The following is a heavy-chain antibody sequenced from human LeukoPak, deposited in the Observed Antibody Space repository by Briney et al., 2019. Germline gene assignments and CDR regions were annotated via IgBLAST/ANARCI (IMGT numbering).Heavy chain of an antibody. J-gene: IGHJ4*02. CDR3: AKDQDSNYPKTHDY. CDR1: GFTFSSYW. V-gene: IGHV3-7*03. Sequence: GGSLRLSCAASGFTFSSYWMSWVRQAPGRGLEWVANIKQDGSEKNYVDSVKGRFTISRDNSKNTLYLQMNSLRAEDTAVYYCAKDQDSNYPKTHDYWGQGTLVTVSS. D-gene: IGHD4-11*01. CDR2: IKQDGSEK.